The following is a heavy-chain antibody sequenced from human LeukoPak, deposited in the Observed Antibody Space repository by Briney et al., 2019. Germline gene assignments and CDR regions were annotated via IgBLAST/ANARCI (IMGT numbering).Heavy chain of an antibody. CDR3: ARQMVRGVIRGFDY. J-gene: IGHJ4*02. Sequence: GGSLRLSCAASGFTFSSYWMHWVRQAPGKGLVWVSRINSDGSSTSYADSVKGRFTISRDNAKNSLYLQMNSLRAEDTAVYYCARQMVRGVIRGFDYWGQGTLVTVSS. CDR2: INSDGSST. V-gene: IGHV3-74*01. CDR1: GFTFSSYW. D-gene: IGHD3-10*01.